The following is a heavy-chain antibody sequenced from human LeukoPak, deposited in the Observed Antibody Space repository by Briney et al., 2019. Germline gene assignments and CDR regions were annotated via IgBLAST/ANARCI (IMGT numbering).Heavy chain of an antibody. D-gene: IGHD3-9*01. V-gene: IGHV4-39*01. CDR2: IYYSGST. CDR3: APMDYDILTGSLSLDY. Sequence: SETLSLTCTVSGGSISSSSYYWGWIRQPPGKGLEWIGSIYYSGSTYYNPSLKSRVTISVDTSKNQFSLKLSSVTAADTAVYYCAPMDYDILTGSLSLDYWGQGTLVTVSS. J-gene: IGHJ4*02. CDR1: GGSISSSSYY.